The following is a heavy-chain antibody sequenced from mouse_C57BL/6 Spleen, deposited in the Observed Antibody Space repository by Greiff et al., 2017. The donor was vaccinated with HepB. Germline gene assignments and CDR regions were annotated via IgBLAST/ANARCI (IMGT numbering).Heavy chain of an antibody. D-gene: IGHD1-1*01. CDR2: IYPGSGNT. CDR3: AREGDYYVFDY. V-gene: IGHV1-66*01. Sequence: VKLVESGPELVKPGASVKISCKASGYSFTSYYIHWVKQRPGQGLEWIGWIYPGSGNTKYNEKFKGKATLTADTSSSTAYMQLSSLTSEDSAVYYCAREGDYYVFDYWGQGTTLTVSS. CDR1: GYSFTSYY. J-gene: IGHJ2*01.